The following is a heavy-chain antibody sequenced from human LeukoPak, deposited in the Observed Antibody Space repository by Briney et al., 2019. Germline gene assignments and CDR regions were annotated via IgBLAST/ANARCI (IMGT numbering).Heavy chain of an antibody. V-gene: IGHV1-24*01. CDR3: AREGILAYRGSSTSSYAFDI. D-gene: IGHD1-26*01. CDR1: GYTLTELS. CDR2: FDPEDGET. Sequence: ASVKVSCKVSGYTLTELSMHWVRQAPGKGLEWMGGFDPEDGETIYAQKFQGRVTMTEDTSTDTAYMELSSLRSEDTAVYYCAREGILAYRGSSTSSYAFDIWGQGTMVIVSS. J-gene: IGHJ3*02.